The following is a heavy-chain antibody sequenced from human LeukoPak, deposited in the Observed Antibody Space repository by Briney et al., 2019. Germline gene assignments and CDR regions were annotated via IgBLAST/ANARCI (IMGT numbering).Heavy chain of an antibody. CDR3: ARGSRSYYDSSGYYRYWYFDL. J-gene: IGHJ2*01. V-gene: IGHV3-7*01. CDR1: GFTFSGYW. CDR2: MNEGGSEI. Sequence: PGGSLRLSCAASGFTFSGYWMTWVRQAPGTGLEWVTYMNEGGSEIYYLDSVKGRFTISRDNGKNSLYLQMNSLRVEDTAVYYCARGSRSYYDSSGYYRYWYFDLWGRGTLVTVSS. D-gene: IGHD3-22*01.